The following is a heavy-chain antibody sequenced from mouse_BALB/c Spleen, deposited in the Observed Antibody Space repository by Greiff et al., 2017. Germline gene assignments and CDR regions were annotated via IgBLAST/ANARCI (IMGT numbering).Heavy chain of an antibody. V-gene: IGHV1-15*01. CDR1: GYTFTDYE. J-gene: IGHJ3*01. CDR3: TRLDGYYWFAY. CDR2: IDPETGGT. Sequence: VQLQQSGAELVRPGASVTLSCKASGYTFTDYEMHWVKQTPVHGLEWIGAIDPETGGTAYNQKFKGKATLTADKSSSTAYMELRSLTSEDSAVYYCTRLDGYYWFAYWGQGTLVTVSA. D-gene: IGHD2-3*01.